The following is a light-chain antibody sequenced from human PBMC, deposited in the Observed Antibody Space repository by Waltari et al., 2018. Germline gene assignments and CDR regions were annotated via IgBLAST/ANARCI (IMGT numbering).Light chain of an antibody. CDR1: QGISSW. V-gene: IGKV1D-12*01. Sequence: DIQMTQSPSSVSASVGDRVIITCRASQGISSWLAWYQQKQGKAPKLLIYASSRLQSVVPSRFTCSVSGTDFTLTISSLQPEDFATYFCQQTNTFPPTFGGGTKVEIK. J-gene: IGKJ4*01. CDR2: ASS. CDR3: QQTNTFPPT.